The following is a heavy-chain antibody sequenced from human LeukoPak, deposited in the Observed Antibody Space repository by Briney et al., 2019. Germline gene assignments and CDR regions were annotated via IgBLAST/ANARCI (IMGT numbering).Heavy chain of an antibody. V-gene: IGHV4-59*01. D-gene: IGHD3-10*01. CDR2: IYYTGST. CDR3: AGEDKWFGKQL. CDR1: GGSIRSYY. J-gene: IGHJ3*01. Sequence: SETLSLTCTVSGGSIRSYYWTWIRQPPGKGLEWMGYIYYTGSTNCNPSLKSRVTISLDTSKNQFSLRLSSVTAADTAVYYCAGEDKWFGKQLWGQGTMVTVSS.